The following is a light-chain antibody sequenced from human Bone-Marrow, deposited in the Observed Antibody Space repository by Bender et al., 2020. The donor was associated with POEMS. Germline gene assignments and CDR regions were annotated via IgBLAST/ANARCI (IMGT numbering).Light chain of an antibody. Sequence: SYELTQPPSVSVSPGQTARITCSGDTLPKPGQAPVFVIYNDTERSSAIPERFSGSSSGTAATLTISGVQAEDEADYHCQSTDSSGNYVVFGGGTKLTVL. V-gene: IGLV3-25*03. CDR2: NDT. CDR3: QSTDSSGNYVV. J-gene: IGLJ2*01. CDR1: TLPK.